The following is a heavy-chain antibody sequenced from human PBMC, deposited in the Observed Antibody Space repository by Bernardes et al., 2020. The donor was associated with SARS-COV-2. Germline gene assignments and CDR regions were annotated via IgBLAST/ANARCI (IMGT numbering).Heavy chain of an antibody. CDR3: VRGPSDGHGRFEY. CDR1: GFTFSSYW. CDR2: INGDGSRT. J-gene: IGHJ4*02. V-gene: IGHV3-74*01. Sequence: GGSLRLSCAASGFTFSSYWMHWVRQVPGKGLMWVSRINGDGSRTTYADSVKGRFIISRDNTMNTLYLQMNSLRAEDTGIYFCVRGPSDGHGRFEYWGQGTLGTVSS.